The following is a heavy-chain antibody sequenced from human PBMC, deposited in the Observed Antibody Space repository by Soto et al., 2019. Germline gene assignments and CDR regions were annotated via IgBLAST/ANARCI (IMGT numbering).Heavy chain of an antibody. CDR2: ISGSGGST. J-gene: IGHJ4*02. D-gene: IGHD1-1*01. Sequence: GGSLRLSCAASGFTFSSYAMSWVRQAPGKGLEWVSAISGSGGSTYYADSVKGRFTISRDNSKNTLYLQMNSLRADDTAVYYCAKGKDLDPYYFDYWGQGTLVTVSS. V-gene: IGHV3-23*01. CDR1: GFTFSSYA. CDR3: AKGKDLDPYYFDY.